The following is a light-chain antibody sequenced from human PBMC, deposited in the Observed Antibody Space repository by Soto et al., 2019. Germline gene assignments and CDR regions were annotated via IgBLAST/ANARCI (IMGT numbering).Light chain of an antibody. Sequence: QAVVTQEPSLTVSPGGTVTLTCGSSTGAVTSGHYPYWFQQKPGQAPRTLIYATSNRHSWAPARFSGSLLGGKAALTLSGAQPEDEAAYYCLLAYAGVGEVFGGVTKLTVL. V-gene: IGLV7-46*01. CDR1: TGAVTSGHY. J-gene: IGLJ2*01. CDR2: ATS. CDR3: LLAYAGVGEV.